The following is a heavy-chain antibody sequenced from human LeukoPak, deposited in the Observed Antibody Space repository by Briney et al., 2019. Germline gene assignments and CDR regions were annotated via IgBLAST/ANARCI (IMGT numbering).Heavy chain of an antibody. CDR1: GGAISTYS. Sequence: SETLSLTCSVYGGAISTYSWSWIRQPPGKGREWIGYISYIGSANYIPSLKSRVTISIGASNDQFSLRLTSVTAADTAVYYCARSCIYGVCYTDNYHGLDVWGQGTTVTVSS. CDR2: ISYIGSA. CDR3: ARSCIYGVCYTDNYHGLDV. D-gene: IGHD2-8*01. V-gene: IGHV4-59*08. J-gene: IGHJ6*02.